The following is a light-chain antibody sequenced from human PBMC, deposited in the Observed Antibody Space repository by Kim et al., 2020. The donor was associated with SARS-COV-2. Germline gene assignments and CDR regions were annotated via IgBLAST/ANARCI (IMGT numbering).Light chain of an antibody. V-gene: IGLV3-27*01. CDR3: YSAADNIGV. CDR1: VLAKKKY. CDR2: KDS. J-gene: IGLJ3*02. Sequence: SYELTQPSSVSVSPGQTARITCSGDVLAKKKYARWFQQKPGQAPVVVIYKDSERPSGIPERFSGSSSGTTVTLTISGVQVEDEADYYCYSAADNIGVFGGGTKLTVL.